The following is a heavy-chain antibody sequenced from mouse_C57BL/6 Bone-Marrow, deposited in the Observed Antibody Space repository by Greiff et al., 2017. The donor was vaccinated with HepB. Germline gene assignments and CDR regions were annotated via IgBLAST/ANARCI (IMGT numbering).Heavy chain of an antibody. V-gene: IGHV5-17*01. CDR3: ARQDYGSNYDMDY. D-gene: IGHD1-1*01. J-gene: IGHJ4*01. CDR1: GFTFSDYG. CDR2: ISSGSSTI. Sequence: VKLMESGGGLVKPGGSLKLSCAASGFTFSDYGMHWVRQAPEKGLEWVAYISSGSSTIYYADTVKGRFTISRDNAKNTLFLQMTSLRSEDTAMYYCARQDYGSNYDMDYWGQGTSVTVSS.